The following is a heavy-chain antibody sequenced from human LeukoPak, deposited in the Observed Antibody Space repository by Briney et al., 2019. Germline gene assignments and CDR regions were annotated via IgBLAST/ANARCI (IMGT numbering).Heavy chain of an antibody. CDR1: GASISSGDYS. D-gene: IGHD2-15*01. J-gene: IGHJ4*02. V-gene: IGHV4-61*08. Sequence: SETLSLTCAVSGASISSGDYSWSWIRQPPGKGLEWIGYIYYSGSTNYNPSLKSRVTISVDTSKNQFSLKLSSVTAADTAVYYCARQPRYCSGGSCYRFDYWGQGTLVTVSS. CDR3: ARQPRYCSGGSCYRFDY. CDR2: IYYSGST.